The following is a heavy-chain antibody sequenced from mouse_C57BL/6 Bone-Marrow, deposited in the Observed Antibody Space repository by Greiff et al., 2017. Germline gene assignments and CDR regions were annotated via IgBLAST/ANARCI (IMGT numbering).Heavy chain of an antibody. CDR3: ARGKLAPYYFDY. V-gene: IGHV1-63*01. Sequence: QVQLQQSGAELVMPGASVKLSCKASGYTFTSYWMHWVKQRPGHGLEWIGDIYPGGGYTNYNEKFKGKATLTADKSSSTAYMQFSSLTSEDSAIYYCARGKLAPYYFDYWGQGTTLTVSS. J-gene: IGHJ2*01. D-gene: IGHD4-1*01. CDR1: GYTFTSYW. CDR2: IYPGGGYT.